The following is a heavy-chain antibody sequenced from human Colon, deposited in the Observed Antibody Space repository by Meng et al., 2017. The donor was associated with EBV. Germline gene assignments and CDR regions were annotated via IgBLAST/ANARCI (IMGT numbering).Heavy chain of an antibody. CDR3: ESSDYYGSGSYYP. CDR2: IFHSGST. J-gene: IGHJ5*02. D-gene: IGHD3-10*01. CDR1: VGAISSNNW. V-gene: IGHV4-4*02. Sequence: GRQPESGPGLVKPSGTLSPPCSVSVGAISSNNWWSWVRQPPGKGLELIGEIFHSGSTKHNPSLKSRVTMSMDKSKNQFSLRLSSVTAADTAVYYCESSDYYGSGSYYPWGQGTLVTVSS.